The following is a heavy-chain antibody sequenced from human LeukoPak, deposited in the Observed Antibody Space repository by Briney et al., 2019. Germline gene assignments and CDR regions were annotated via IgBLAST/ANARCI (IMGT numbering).Heavy chain of an antibody. J-gene: IGHJ3*02. CDR3: ARRSMEPRAYCGGDCYSEAFDI. V-gene: IGHV5-51*01. CDR2: IYPGDSDT. CDR1: GYSFTSYW. D-gene: IGHD2-21*01. Sequence: GESLKISCKGSGYSFTSYWIGWVRQMPGKGLEWMGIIYPGDSDTRYSPSFQGQVTISADKSISTAYLQWSSLKASDTAMYYCARRSMEPRAYCGGDCYSEAFDIWGQGTMVTVSS.